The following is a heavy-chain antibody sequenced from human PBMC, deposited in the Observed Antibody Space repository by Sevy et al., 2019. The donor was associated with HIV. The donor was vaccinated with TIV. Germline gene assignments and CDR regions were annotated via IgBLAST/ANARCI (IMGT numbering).Heavy chain of an antibody. V-gene: IGHV1-69*13. J-gene: IGHJ6*02. CDR3: ARDFPFDLYYYYGMDV. CDR2: IIPIFGTA. CDR1: GGTFSSYA. Sequence: ASVKVSCKASGGTFSSYAISWVRQAPGQGLEWMGGIIPIFGTANYAQKFQGRVTITADESTSTAYMELSSLRSEDTAVYYCARDFPFDLYYYYGMDVWGQGTTVTVSS.